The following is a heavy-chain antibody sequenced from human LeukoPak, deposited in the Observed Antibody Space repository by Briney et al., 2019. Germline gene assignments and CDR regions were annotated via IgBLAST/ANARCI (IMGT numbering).Heavy chain of an antibody. CDR1: GFTFDDYA. V-gene: IGHV3-9*01. J-gene: IGHJ3*02. CDR3: AKVHNPGSDAFDI. D-gene: IGHD3-10*01. Sequence: QSGGSLRLSCAASGFTFDDYAMHWVRQARGKGPEWVSGISWNSGSIGYADSVKGRFTISRDNAKNSLYLQMNSLRAEDTALYYCAKVHNPGSDAFDIWGQGTMVTVSS. CDR2: ISWNSGSI.